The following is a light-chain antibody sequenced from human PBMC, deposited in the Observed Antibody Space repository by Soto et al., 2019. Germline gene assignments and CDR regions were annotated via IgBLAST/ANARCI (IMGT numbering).Light chain of an antibody. J-gene: IGLJ2*01. V-gene: IGLV2-14*01. CDR3: SSFTSSSTVL. CDR1: SSDVGGYNY. Sequence: QSALTQPASVSGSLGQSITISCTGTSSDVGGYNYVSWYQHHPGKDPKVVIFEVTKRPSGVSSRFSGSKSGNTACLTVSGLQAEDEGDDYCSSFTSSSTVLFGGGTKVTVL. CDR2: EVT.